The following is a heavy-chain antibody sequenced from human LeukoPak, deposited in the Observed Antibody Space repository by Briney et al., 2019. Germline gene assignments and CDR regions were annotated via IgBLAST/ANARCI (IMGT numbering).Heavy chain of an antibody. CDR3: ARRRLIAAPFDY. CDR1: GGSISGYY. J-gene: IGHJ4*02. Sequence: SETLSLTCTVSGGSISGYYWSWIRQPPGKGLEWIGYIYTSGSTNYNPSLKSRVTISVDTSKNQFSLKLSSVTAADTAVYYCARRRLIAAPFDYWGQGTLVTVSS. D-gene: IGHD6-13*01. V-gene: IGHV4-4*09. CDR2: IYTSGST.